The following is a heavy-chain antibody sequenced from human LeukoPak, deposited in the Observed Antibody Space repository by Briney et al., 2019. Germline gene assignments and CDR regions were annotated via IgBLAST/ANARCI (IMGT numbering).Heavy chain of an antibody. D-gene: IGHD2-2*01. V-gene: IGHV3-23*01. Sequence: GGSLRLSCAASGSPFGGYAMTWARQAPGKGPEWVSSVNGGGDITYYRDSVKGRFTISRDNSKHTLSLRMDGLRAEDTGVYYCAKAFCSSTSCSFDFWGQGILVSVAS. CDR3: AKAFCSSTSCSFDF. J-gene: IGHJ4*02. CDR1: GSPFGGYA. CDR2: VNGGGDIT.